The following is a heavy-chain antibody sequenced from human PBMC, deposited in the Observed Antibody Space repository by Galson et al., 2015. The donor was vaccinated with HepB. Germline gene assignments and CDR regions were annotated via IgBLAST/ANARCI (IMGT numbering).Heavy chain of an antibody. CDR3: ARGGLLSPDAFDI. CDR1: GFTFSNDW. V-gene: IGHV3-74*01. Sequence: ALRLCCASAGFTFSNDWKHWCRQAPGKGLVWVSRINSDGSSTTYADSVKGRFTIARDNAKNTLYLQMNSLRAEDTAVYYCARGGLLSPDAFDIWGQGTMVTVSS. CDR2: INSDGSST. J-gene: IGHJ3*02. D-gene: IGHD2-21*02.